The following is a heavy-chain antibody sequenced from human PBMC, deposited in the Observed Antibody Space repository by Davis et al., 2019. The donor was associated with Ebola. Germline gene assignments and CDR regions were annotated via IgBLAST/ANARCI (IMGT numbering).Heavy chain of an antibody. J-gene: IGHJ4*02. V-gene: IGHV4-38-2*02. D-gene: IGHD2-15*01. CDR2: IYHSGST. CDR1: GYSISSGYY. Sequence: MPSETLSLTCTVSGYSISSGYYWGWIRQPPGKGLEWIGSIYHSGSTYYNPSLKSRVTISVDTSKNQFSLKLSSVTAADTAVYYCARDDTIVVVVAATLGVFDYWGQGTLVTVSS. CDR3: ARDDTIVVVVAATLGVFDY.